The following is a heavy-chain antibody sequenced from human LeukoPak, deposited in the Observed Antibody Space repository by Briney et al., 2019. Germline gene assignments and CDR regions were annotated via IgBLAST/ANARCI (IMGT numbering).Heavy chain of an antibody. CDR2: ISGSGGST. CDR1: GFTFSSYA. CDR3: AKGPIADGYYFEY. D-gene: IGHD6-13*01. V-gene: IGHV3-23*01. J-gene: IGHJ4*02. Sequence: PGGSLRLSCAASGFTFSSYAMSWVRQAPGKGLEWVSTISGSGGSTYYADSVKGRFTISRDNSKNTLYLQMNSLRAEDTAVYYCAKGPIADGYYFEYWGQGSQVTVSS.